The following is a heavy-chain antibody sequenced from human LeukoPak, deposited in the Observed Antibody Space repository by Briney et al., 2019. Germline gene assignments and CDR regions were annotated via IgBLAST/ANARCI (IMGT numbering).Heavy chain of an antibody. D-gene: IGHD4-11*01. J-gene: IGHJ4*02. V-gene: IGHV4-34*01. CDR3: ARRVRSADYRLDY. Sequence: SETLSLTCAVYGVSFTIYSWTWIRQPPGKSLEGVGEISPSGNTQYNPSLKCRVTISLDASKSQFYLKLDSVTAADTAVYYCARRVRSADYRLDYWGQGTLVTVSS. CDR1: GVSFTIYS. CDR2: ISPSGNT.